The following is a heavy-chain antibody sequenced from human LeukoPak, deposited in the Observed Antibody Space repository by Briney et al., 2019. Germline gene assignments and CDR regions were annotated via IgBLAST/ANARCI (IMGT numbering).Heavy chain of an antibody. V-gene: IGHV4-59*01. Sequence: SGTLSLTCTVSSGSIGSFSWSWVRLPPGKGLEWVGYIYYTGATYYNPSLKSRVTISLDTSKNQFSLKLSSVTAADAAVYYCARAGYSYGTGYYFDYWGQGALVTVSS. CDR1: SGSIGSFS. J-gene: IGHJ4*02. D-gene: IGHD5-18*01. CDR2: IYYTGAT. CDR3: ARAGYSYGTGYYFDY.